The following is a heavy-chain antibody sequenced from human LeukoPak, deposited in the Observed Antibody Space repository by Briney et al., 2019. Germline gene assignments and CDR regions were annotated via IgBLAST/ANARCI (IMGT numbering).Heavy chain of an antibody. Sequence: GSLRLSCAASGFTFNTFWMSWVRQAPGKGLEWIGEINHSGSTNYNPSLKSRVTISVDTSKNQFSLKLSSVTAADTAVYYCARGGVGGPGDFDYWGQGTLVTVSS. D-gene: IGHD2-8*01. J-gene: IGHJ4*02. CDR3: ARGGVGGPGDFDY. V-gene: IGHV4-34*01. CDR2: INHSGST. CDR1: GFTFNTFW.